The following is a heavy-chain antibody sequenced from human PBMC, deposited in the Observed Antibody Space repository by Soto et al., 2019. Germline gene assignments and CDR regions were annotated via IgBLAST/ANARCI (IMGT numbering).Heavy chain of an antibody. Sequence: EVQLVESGGGLVKPGGSLRLSCAASGFSISDYSMNRVRQAPGKGLEWVSSISGSTSYIYYADSLKGRFTVSRDNAEKSLYLQMSSLRAEDTAVYYCARDGAYCSGTGCRDYYHYMDVWGKGTTVTVSS. J-gene: IGHJ6*03. D-gene: IGHD2-2*01. V-gene: IGHV3-21*01. CDR3: ARDGAYCSGTGCRDYYHYMDV. CDR2: ISGSTSYI. CDR1: GFSISDYS.